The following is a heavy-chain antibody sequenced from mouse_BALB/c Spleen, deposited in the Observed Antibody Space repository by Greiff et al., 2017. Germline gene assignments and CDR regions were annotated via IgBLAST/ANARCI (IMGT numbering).Heavy chain of an antibody. Sequence: DVQLQESGAELVRSGASVKLSCTASGFNIKDYYMHWVKQRPEQGLEWIGWIDPENGDTEYAPKFQGKATMTADTSSNTAYLQLSSLTSEDTAVYYCNAVYVSSYGFAYWGQGTLVTVSA. CDR2: IDPENGDT. D-gene: IGHD1-1*01. CDR1: GFNIKDYY. V-gene: IGHV14-4*02. J-gene: IGHJ3*01. CDR3: NAVYVSSYGFAY.